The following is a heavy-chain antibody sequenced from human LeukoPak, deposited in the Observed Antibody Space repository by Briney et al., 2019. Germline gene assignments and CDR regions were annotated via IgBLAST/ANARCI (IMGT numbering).Heavy chain of an antibody. CDR1: GFTFSSYS. CDR3: ARSRAGTGAFDI. D-gene: IGHD6-13*01. Sequence: GGSLRPSCAASGFTFSSYSMNWVRQAPGKGLEWVSSISSSSSYIYYADSVKGRFTISRDNAKNSLYLQMNSLRAEDTAVYYCARSRAGTGAFDIWGQGTMVTVSS. V-gene: IGHV3-21*01. J-gene: IGHJ3*02. CDR2: ISSSSSYI.